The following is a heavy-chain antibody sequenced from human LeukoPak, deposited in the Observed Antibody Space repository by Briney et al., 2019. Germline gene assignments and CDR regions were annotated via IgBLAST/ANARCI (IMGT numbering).Heavy chain of an antibody. J-gene: IGHJ3*02. CDR2: INHSGST. CDR1: GGSFSGYY. Sequence: PSETLSLTCAVYGGSFSGYYWSWIRQPPGKGLEWIGEINHSGSTNYNPSLKSRVTISVDTSKNQFSLKLSSVTAADTAVYYCARRFPYYPHTFDIWGQGTMVTVSS. CDR3: ARRFPYYPHTFDI. D-gene: IGHD3-22*01. V-gene: IGHV4-34*01.